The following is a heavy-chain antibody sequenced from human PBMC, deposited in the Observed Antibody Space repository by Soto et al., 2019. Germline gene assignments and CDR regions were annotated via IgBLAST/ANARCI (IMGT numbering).Heavy chain of an antibody. J-gene: IGHJ4*02. CDR1: GFTFSSYW. CDR3: ASYDSSGSFDY. D-gene: IGHD3-22*01. V-gene: IGHV3-7*01. CDR2: IKQDGSEK. Sequence: EVQLVESGGGLVQPGGSLRLSCAASGFTFSSYWMSWVRQAPGKGLEWVANIKQDGSEKYYVDSVKGRFTISRDNAKNSLYLQMNSLRAEDTAVYYCASYDSSGSFDYWGQGTLVTVSS.